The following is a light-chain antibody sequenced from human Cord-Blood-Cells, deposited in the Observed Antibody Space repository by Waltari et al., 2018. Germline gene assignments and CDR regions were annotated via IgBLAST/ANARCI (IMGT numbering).Light chain of an antibody. J-gene: IGKJ1*01. Sequence: DIVMIQSPDSLAVSLGERATINCKSSQSVLYSSNNKNYLAWYQQKPGQPPKLLIYWASTRESGVPDRFSGSGSGTDFTLTISSLQAEDGAVYYCQQYYSTPPTFVQGTKVEIK. CDR3: QQYYSTPPT. CDR2: WAS. CDR1: QSVLYSSNNKNY. V-gene: IGKV4-1*01.